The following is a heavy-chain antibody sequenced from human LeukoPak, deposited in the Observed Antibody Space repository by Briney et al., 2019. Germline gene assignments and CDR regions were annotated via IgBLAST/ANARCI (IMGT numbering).Heavy chain of an antibody. Sequence: GRSLRLSCAASGLSFSSYGMHWVRQGPGKGLEWVAAISPDGDNEYYADSVKGRITIFRDNSKNTLYLQMNSLTTDDTAVYYCAKDGPYTSSFDYWGQGTLVTVSS. CDR1: GLSFSSYG. D-gene: IGHD6-13*01. CDR3: AKDGPYTSSFDY. V-gene: IGHV3-30*18. J-gene: IGHJ4*02. CDR2: ISPDGDNE.